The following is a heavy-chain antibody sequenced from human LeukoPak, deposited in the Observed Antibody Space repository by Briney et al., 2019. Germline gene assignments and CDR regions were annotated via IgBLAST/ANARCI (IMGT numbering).Heavy chain of an antibody. Sequence: ASVKVSCKTSGYTFTTYAIHWVRQAPGDRLEWMGCFNVGHGNTEYSERFQGRVTITTDASATTHFMELSSLRSEDAAVYYCASQYYYGPTRYYGGFDYWGQGTPVTVSS. CDR3: ASQYYYGPTRYYGGFDY. CDR2: FNVGHGNT. J-gene: IGHJ4*02. CDR1: GYTFTTYA. V-gene: IGHV1-3*01. D-gene: IGHD3-10*01.